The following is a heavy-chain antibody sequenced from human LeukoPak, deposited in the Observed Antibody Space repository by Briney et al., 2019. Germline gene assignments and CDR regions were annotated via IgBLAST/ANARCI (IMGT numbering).Heavy chain of an antibody. CDR2: ISYDGSNK. CDR3: AKDIGEMATIYYYYYYGMDV. J-gene: IGHJ6*02. Sequence: GGSLRLSCAASGFTFSSYGMHWVRQAPGKGLEWVAVISYDGSNKYYADSVKGRFTISRDNSKNTLYLQMNSLRAEDTAVYYCAKDIGEMATIYYYYYYGMDVWGQGTTVTVS. CDR1: GFTFSSYG. V-gene: IGHV3-30*18. D-gene: IGHD5-24*01.